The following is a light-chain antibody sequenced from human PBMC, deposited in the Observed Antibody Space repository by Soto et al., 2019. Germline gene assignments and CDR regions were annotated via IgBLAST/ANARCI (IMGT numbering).Light chain of an antibody. CDR1: QSVGNN. J-gene: IGKJ4*01. CDR2: EAS. V-gene: IGKV3-11*01. Sequence: EIVLTQSPATLSLSPGERATLSCRASQSVGNNLAWYQQKPGQAPGLLIYEASTRATGIPARFSGSGSGTDFTLTISSLEPEDFAVYYCQQHANWPLTFGGGTK. CDR3: QQHANWPLT.